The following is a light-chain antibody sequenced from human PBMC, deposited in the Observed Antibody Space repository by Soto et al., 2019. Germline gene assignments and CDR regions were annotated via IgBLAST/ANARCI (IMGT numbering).Light chain of an antibody. J-gene: IGKJ2*01. CDR2: DAS. CDR3: QQSYRSPYT. CDR1: QSINIY. Sequence: IQLTQSPSSLSASVGDRVTVTCRASQSINIYLNWYQQRPGKAPKLLISDASTLQSGVPSRFSADGSRTDLTLTISSLQTEDFATYYCQQSYRSPYTFGQGTKLEI. V-gene: IGKV1-39*01.